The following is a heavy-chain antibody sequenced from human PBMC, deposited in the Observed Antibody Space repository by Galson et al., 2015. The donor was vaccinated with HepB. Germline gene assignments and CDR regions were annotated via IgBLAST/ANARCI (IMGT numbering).Heavy chain of an antibody. CDR2: ISASGGTT. J-gene: IGHJ4*02. V-gene: IGHV3-23*01. CDR1: GFTFSNYP. Sequence: SLRLSCAASGFTFSNYPMNWVRQAPGTGLEWVSVISASGGTTYFADSVKGRFTVSRDNSKNTLYLQMNSLRAEDTAVYYCAKGISLHYVVDYWGQGTLVTVSS. CDR3: AKGISLHYVVDY. D-gene: IGHD3-10*02.